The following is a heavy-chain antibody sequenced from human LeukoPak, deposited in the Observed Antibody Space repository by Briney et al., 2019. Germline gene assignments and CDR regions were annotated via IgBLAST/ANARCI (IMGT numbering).Heavy chain of an antibody. J-gene: IGHJ3*02. Sequence: SETLCLTCTVSGGSISTRTYYWGWIRQPPGKGLEWLGNIYYSGNTYYDPSLQSRVIISVDTSKNQFSLNLSSVTAADTAVYYCARVTSKMRTGPRRPIWGLGTVVIVSS. D-gene: IGHD2-21*02. V-gene: IGHV4-39*01. CDR3: ARVTSKMRTGPRRPI. CDR1: GGSISTRTYY. CDR2: IYYSGNT.